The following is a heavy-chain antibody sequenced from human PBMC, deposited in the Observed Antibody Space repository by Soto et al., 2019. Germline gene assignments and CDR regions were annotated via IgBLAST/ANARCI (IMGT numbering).Heavy chain of an antibody. Sequence: QLQLQESGSGLVKPSQTLSLTCGISGSSISGSTYSWNWIRQPPGKGLEWIGHIYHSGVTNYNPSLKSRVTISVDSSKNEFSLKLSSVTAADTAVYYCARGSNRNGYYEGFDNWGQGTLATVSS. D-gene: IGHD3-22*01. CDR2: IYHSGVT. CDR1: GSSISGSTYS. CDR3: ARGSNRNGYYEGFDN. J-gene: IGHJ5*02. V-gene: IGHV4-30-2*01.